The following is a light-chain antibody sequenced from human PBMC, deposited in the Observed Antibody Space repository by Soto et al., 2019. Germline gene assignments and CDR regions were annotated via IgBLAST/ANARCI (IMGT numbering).Light chain of an antibody. CDR1: QSISSY. CDR3: QQSYRTLLFT. V-gene: IGKV1-39*01. J-gene: IGKJ3*01. CDR2: AAS. Sequence: DIQMNQSPSSLSASVGDRVTITCRASQSISSYLNWYQQKPGQDPKLLIYAASSLQSAVPSKFSGSGPGTDFTLTIRSLQPEDFATYYCQQSYRTLLFTFGPGTKVDI.